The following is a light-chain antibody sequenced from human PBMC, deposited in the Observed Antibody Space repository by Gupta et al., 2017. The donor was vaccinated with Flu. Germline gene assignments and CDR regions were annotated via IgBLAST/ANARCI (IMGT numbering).Light chain of an antibody. CDR1: QNVNTN. CDR3: QQYDDWPLIT. CDR2: AAS. Sequence: ERATRSCEASQNVNTNLAWYQQKPGQASRLLIYAASLRATGIPVRFSGSGSRTNFTLTISSLQSEDFVLYFCQQYDDWPLITFGRGTRLEIK. V-gene: IGKV3-15*01. J-gene: IGKJ5*01.